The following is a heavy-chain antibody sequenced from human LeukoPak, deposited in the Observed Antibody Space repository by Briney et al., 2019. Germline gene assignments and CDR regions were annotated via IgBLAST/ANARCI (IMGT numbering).Heavy chain of an antibody. D-gene: IGHD2-2*01. V-gene: IGHV3-23*01. CDR2: ISGSGGTT. CDR3: AKSSGYCSSTSCYPPDY. Sequence: GVLRLSCAASGFTFSSYAMSWVRQAPGKGLEWVSGISGSGGTTYYADSVKGRFTISRDNSKNTLYLQMNSLRAEDTAVYYCAKSSGYCSSTSCYPPDYWGRGTLVTVSS. J-gene: IGHJ4*01. CDR1: GFTFSSYA.